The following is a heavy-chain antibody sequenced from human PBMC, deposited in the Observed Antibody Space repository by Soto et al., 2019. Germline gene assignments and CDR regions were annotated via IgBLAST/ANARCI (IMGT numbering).Heavy chain of an antibody. J-gene: IGHJ6*03. CDR1: GFTFDDYA. V-gene: IGHV3-9*01. CDR3: AKVGWGVDTAMVKSGYYYYMDV. Sequence: GGSLRLSCAASGFTFDDYAMHWVRQAPGKGLEWVSGISWNSGSIGYADSVKGRFTISRDNAKNSLYLQMNSLRAEDTALYYCAKVGWGVDTAMVKSGYYYYMDVWGKGTTVTVSS. D-gene: IGHD5-18*01. CDR2: ISWNSGSI.